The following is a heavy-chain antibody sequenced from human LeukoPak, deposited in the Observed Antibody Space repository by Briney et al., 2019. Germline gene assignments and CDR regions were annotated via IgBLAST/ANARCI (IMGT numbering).Heavy chain of an antibody. CDR2: INHSGST. CDR3: ARADLVALDAFDI. J-gene: IGHJ3*02. CDR1: GGSFSGYY. V-gene: IGHV4-34*01. D-gene: IGHD2-2*01. Sequence: SETLSLTCAVYGGSFSGYYWSWIRQPPGKGLEWIGEINHSGSTNYNPSLKSRVTMSVDTSKNQFSLKLSSVTAADTAVYYCARADLVALDAFDIWGQGTMVTVSS.